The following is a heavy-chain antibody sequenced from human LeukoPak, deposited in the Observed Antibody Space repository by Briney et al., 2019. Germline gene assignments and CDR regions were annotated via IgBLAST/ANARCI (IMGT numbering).Heavy chain of an antibody. J-gene: IGHJ4*02. V-gene: IGHV4-39*07. Sequence: LSLTFTVSGGSIISSSYYWGWLRQPPGKGLEGIGSIYYSGSTYYNPSLKSRVTISVDTSKNQFSLKLSSVTAADTAVYYCARGAPGIAVAGIGSYFDYWGQGTLVTVSS. CDR1: GGSIISSSYY. D-gene: IGHD6-19*01. CDR3: ARGAPGIAVAGIGSYFDY. CDR2: IYYSGST.